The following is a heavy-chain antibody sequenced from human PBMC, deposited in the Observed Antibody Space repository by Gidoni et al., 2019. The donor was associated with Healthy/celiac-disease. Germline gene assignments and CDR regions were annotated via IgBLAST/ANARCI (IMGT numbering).Heavy chain of an antibody. J-gene: IGHJ3*02. Sequence: VQLVESGGGVVQPGRSLRPSCSASGFTFSSYGMHWVRQAPGKGLEWVAVIWYDGSNKYYADSVKGRFTISRDNSKNTLYLQMNSLRAEDTAVYYCARDGYNSYSEHDAFDIWGQGTMVTVSS. D-gene: IGHD5-12*01. CDR1: GFTFSSYG. CDR3: ARDGYNSYSEHDAFDI. CDR2: IWYDGSNK. V-gene: IGHV3-33*01.